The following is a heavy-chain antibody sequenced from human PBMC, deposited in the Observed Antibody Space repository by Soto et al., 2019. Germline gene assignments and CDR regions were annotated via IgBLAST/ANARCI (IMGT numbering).Heavy chain of an antibody. CDR2: IYHSGST. CDR1: GGSISSSNW. CDR3: ARAEKFGGVFHYYYYGMDV. V-gene: IGHV4-4*02. D-gene: IGHD3-10*01. Sequence: QVQLQESGPGLVKPSGTLSLTCAVSGGSISSSNWWSWVRQPPGKGLEWIGEIYHSGSTNYNPSLKSRVTISVDKSKNQFSLKLSSVTAAATVVYYWARAEKFGGVFHYYYYGMDVWGQGTTVTVSS. J-gene: IGHJ6*02.